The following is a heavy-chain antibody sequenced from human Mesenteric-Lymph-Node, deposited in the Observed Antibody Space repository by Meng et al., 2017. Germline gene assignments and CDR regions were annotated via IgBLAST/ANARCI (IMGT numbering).Heavy chain of an antibody. CDR3: ARAITYYDFWSGQTGLTGYYGMDV. Sequence: SVKVSCKASGDTFSNFAISWVRQAPGQGLEWMGGIIPIFGTANYAQKFQGRVTITADKSTSTAYMELSSLRSEDTAVYYCARAITYYDFWSGQTGLTGYYGMDVWGQGTTVTVSS. CDR2: IIPIFGTA. V-gene: IGHV1-69*06. CDR1: GDTFSNFA. J-gene: IGHJ6*02. D-gene: IGHD3-3*01.